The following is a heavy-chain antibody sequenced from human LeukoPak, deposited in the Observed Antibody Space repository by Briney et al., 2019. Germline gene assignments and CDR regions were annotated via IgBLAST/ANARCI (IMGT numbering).Heavy chain of an antibody. CDR2: IYSGGST. J-gene: IGHJ6*03. Sequence: GGSLRLSCAASGFTVSSNYMSWVRQAPGKGLEWVSVIYSGGSTYYADSVKGRFTISRDNSKNTLYLQMNSLRAGDTAVYYCARIAARGAYYYYYYMDVWGKGTTVTVSS. CDR1: GFTVSSNY. V-gene: IGHV3-66*02. CDR3: ARIAARGAYYYYYYMDV. D-gene: IGHD2-15*01.